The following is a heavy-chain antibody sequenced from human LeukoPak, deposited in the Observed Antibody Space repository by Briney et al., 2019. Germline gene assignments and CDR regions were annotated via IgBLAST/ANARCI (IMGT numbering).Heavy chain of an antibody. D-gene: IGHD3-22*01. CDR3: ARDLYYYDSSGLFDY. J-gene: IGHJ4*02. Sequence: GRSLRLSCAASGFTFSSYAMHRVRQAPGKGLEWVAVISYDGSNKYYADSVKGRFTISRDNSKNTLYLQMNSLRAEDTAVYYCARDLYYYDSSGLFDYWGQGTLVTVSS. V-gene: IGHV3-30*04. CDR2: ISYDGSNK. CDR1: GFTFSSYA.